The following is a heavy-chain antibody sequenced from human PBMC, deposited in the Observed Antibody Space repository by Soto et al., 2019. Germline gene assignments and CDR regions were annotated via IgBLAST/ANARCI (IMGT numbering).Heavy chain of an antibody. V-gene: IGHV3-13*01. CDR3: TRGGAGGQLWRDLQY. CDR2: IAIAGAT. CDR1: GFTLSDSD. J-gene: IGHJ4*02. Sequence: EVQLVESGGGLVQPGGSLRLSCVASGFTLSDSDMHWVRQPTGKRLEWVSAIAIAGATFYADSVKGRFTISRDDAKNSLYLQVNSLKVGDTAVYYCTRGGAGGQLWRDLQYWGQGTLLTVSS. D-gene: IGHD5-18*01.